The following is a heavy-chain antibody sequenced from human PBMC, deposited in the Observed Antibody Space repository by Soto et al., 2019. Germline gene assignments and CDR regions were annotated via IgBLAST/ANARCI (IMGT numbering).Heavy chain of an antibody. CDR1: GGTFSSYA. J-gene: IGHJ5*02. D-gene: IGHD3-22*01. Sequence: SVKVSCKASGGTFSSYAISWVRQAPGQGLEWMGGIIPIFGTANYAQKLQGRVTMTTDTSTSTAYMELRSLRSDDTAVYYCARGGYYYDSSGYYLNWFDPWGQGTLVTVSS. CDR3: ARGGYYYDSSGYYLNWFDP. V-gene: IGHV1-69*05. CDR2: IIPIFGTA.